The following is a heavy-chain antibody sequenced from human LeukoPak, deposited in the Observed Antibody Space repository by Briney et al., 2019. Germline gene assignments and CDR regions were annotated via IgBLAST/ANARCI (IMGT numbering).Heavy chain of an antibody. CDR2: ISAYNGNT. D-gene: IGHD6-13*01. V-gene: IGHV1-18*01. CDR3: ARLSSSWYASSSYFDY. J-gene: IGHJ4*02. CDR1: GYTFTSYG. Sequence: GASVTVSCKASGYTFTSYGISWVRQAPGQGLEWMGWISAYNGNTNYAQKLQGRVTMTTDTSTSTAYMELRSLRSDDTAVYYCARLSSSWYASSSYFDYWGQGTLVTVSS.